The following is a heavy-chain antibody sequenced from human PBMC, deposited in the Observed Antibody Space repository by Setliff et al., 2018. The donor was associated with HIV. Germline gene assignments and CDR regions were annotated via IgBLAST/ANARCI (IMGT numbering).Heavy chain of an antibody. J-gene: IGHJ4*02. V-gene: IGHV4-59*01. Sequence: SETLSLTCSVSPGSISAYYWSWVRQPPGRGLEWIGYVSHSGDTSYNPPLNSRVTMSVDTSRDQFSLKLKSVTAADTAVYYCARTRGRALLSYYFDSWGQGRLVTVSS. CDR1: PGSISAYY. CDR2: VSHSGDT. CDR3: ARTRGRALLSYYFDS. D-gene: IGHD2-2*01.